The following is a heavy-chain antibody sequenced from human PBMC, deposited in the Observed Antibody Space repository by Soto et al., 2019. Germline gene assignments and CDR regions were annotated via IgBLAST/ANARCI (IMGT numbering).Heavy chain of an antibody. CDR3: AAESGSTCWYLDH. Sequence: SETLSLTCTVSGGSVTSDEDYWTWIRQSPGKGLEWIGYISNSGSTGYNPSLKTRLSMSVDRSKNQFTLRLTSVTAADPAGYFCAAESGSTCWYLDHWVEGTQVTVAA. V-gene: IGHV4-30-4*01. CDR1: GGSVTSDEDY. D-gene: IGHD1-26*01. CDR2: ISNSGST. J-gene: IGHJ4*02.